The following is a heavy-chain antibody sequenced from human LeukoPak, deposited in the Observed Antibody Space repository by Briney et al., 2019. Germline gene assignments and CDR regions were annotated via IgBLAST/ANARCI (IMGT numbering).Heavy chain of an antibody. J-gene: IGHJ4*02. V-gene: IGHV3-23*01. D-gene: IGHD3-22*01. CDR2: ISGSGGST. Sequence: GGSLRLSCAASGFTFSNAWMSWVRQAPGKGLEWVSAISGSGGSTYYADSVKGRFTISRDNSKNTLYLQMNSLRAEDTAVYYCAKDRLKGYDSSGYWDWGQGTLVTVFS. CDR1: GFTFSNAW. CDR3: AKDRLKGYDSSGYWD.